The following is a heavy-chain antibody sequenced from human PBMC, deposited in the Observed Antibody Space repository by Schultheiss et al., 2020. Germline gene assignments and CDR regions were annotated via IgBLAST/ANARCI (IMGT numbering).Heavy chain of an antibody. J-gene: IGHJ3*02. CDR2: ISGSGGST. Sequence: GESLKISCAASGFTFSTYGLSWVRQAPGKGLEWVSAISGSGGSTYYADSVKGRFTISRDNSKNTLFLQMNSLRAEDTAVYYCAREVFDAFDIWGQGTMVTVSS. D-gene: IGHD3-10*02. CDR1: GFTFSTYG. CDR3: AREVFDAFDI. V-gene: IGHV3-23*01.